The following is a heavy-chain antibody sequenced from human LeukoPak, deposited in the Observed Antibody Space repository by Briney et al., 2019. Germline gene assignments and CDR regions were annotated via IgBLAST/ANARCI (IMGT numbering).Heavy chain of an antibody. Sequence: GRSLRLSCAASGFTFSSYAMHWVRQAPGKGLEWVAVISYDGSNKYYADSVKGRFTISRDNSKNTLYLQMNSLRAEDTAVYYCARASSSGYRGADFWGQGTLVTVSS. J-gene: IGHJ4*02. CDR3: ARASSSGYRGADF. D-gene: IGHD3-22*01. CDR1: GFTFSSYA. CDR2: ISYDGSNK. V-gene: IGHV3-30-3*01.